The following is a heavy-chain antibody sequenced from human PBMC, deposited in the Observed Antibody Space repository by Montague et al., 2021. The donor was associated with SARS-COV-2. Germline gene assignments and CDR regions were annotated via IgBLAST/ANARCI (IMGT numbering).Heavy chain of an antibody. D-gene: IGHD3-16*01. J-gene: IGHJ4*02. V-gene: IGHV3-53*01. CDR3: ARDLGESRDY. CDR2: IYSGGRK. CDR1: GFSVNNNY. Sequence: SLRLSCAASGFSVNNNYMSWVRQPPGKGLEWASLIYSGGRKYYADSVKGRFAISRDSSNNTLYLHMNYLRAEDTAVYYCARDLGESRDYWGQGTLVTVSS.